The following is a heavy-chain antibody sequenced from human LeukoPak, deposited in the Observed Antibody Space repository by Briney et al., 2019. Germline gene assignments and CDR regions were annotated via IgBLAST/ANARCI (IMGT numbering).Heavy chain of an antibody. CDR2: INPSGGST. Sequence: AASVKVSCKASGYTFTSYYIHWVRQAPGQGLEWMGLINPSGGSTNYAQKFQGRVTMTRDTSTSTVYMELSSLRSEDTAVYYCARGPSITMVRGGQWYYYMDVWGKGTTVTVS. CDR3: ARGPSITMVRGGQWYYYMDV. V-gene: IGHV1-46*01. CDR1: GYTFTSYY. J-gene: IGHJ6*03. D-gene: IGHD3-10*01.